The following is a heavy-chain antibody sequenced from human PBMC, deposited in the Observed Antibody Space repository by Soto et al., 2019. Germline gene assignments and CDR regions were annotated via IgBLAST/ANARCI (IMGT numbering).Heavy chain of an antibody. CDR2: IYYSGTT. CDR1: GGSISSGDYY. V-gene: IGHV4-30-4*01. J-gene: IGHJ4*02. D-gene: IGHD3-22*01. CDR3: ARVPPPYYVDRRGYYPLC. Sequence: QVQLQESGPGLVKPSQTLSLTCTVSGGSISSGDYYWSWIRQPPGMGLEWIGYIYYSGTTFYNPSLKSRVTLPLDTSKTPFSSKLSSVSAADTAVYYCARVPPPYYVDRRGYYPLCWGQGTLVTVSS.